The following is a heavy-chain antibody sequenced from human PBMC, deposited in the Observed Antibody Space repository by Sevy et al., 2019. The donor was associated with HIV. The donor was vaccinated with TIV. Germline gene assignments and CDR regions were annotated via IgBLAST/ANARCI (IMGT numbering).Heavy chain of an antibody. D-gene: IGHD3-10*01. CDR1: GFTFSSYS. J-gene: IGHJ4*02. Sequence: GGSLRLSCAASGFTFSSYSMNWVRQAPGKGLEWVSSISSRNIYMYYVDSVKGRFTISRDNAKNSLDLQMNSLRAEDTAVYYCARGVGVVGGVIDSWGQGTLVTVSS. CDR3: ARGVGVVGGVIDS. V-gene: IGHV3-21*01. CDR2: ISSRNIYM.